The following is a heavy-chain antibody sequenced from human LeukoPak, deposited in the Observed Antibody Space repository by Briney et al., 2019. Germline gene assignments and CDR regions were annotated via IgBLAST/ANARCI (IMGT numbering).Heavy chain of an antibody. V-gene: IGHV4-39*07. CDR1: GGSISSSSYY. J-gene: IGHJ6*03. D-gene: IGHD6-13*01. CDR3: ARDGYSSSWYHYYYYYYMDV. CDR2: IYYSGST. Sequence: SETLSLTCTVSGGSISSSSYYWGWIRQPPGKGLEWIGSIYYSGSTYYNPSLKSRVTISVDTSKNQFSLKLSSVTAADTAVYYCARDGYSSSWYHYYYYYYMDVWGKGTTVTVSS.